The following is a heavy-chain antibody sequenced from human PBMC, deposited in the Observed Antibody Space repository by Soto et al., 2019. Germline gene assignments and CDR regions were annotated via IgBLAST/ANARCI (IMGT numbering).Heavy chain of an antibody. CDR1: GYTFTSYG. D-gene: IGHD1-26*01. CDR2: ISAYNGNT. V-gene: IGHV1-18*01. Sequence: ASVKVSCKASGYTFTSYGISWVRQAPGQGLEWMGWISAYNGNTNYAQKLQGRVTMTTDTSTSTAYMELRSLRSDDTAVYYCARDESGSYGGYLWFDPWGQGTLVTAPQ. CDR3: ARDESGSYGGYLWFDP. J-gene: IGHJ5*02.